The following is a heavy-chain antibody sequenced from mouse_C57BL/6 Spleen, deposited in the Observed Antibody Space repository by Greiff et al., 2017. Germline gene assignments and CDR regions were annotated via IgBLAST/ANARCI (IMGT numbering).Heavy chain of an antibody. V-gene: IGHV14-4*01. Sequence: VQLQQSGAELVRPGASVKLSCTASGFNIKDDYMHWVKQRPEQGLEWIGWIDPEDGDTEYASKFQGKATITADTSSSTAYLQLSSLTSEDTAVYYCATTGTSAYWGQGTLVTVSA. D-gene: IGHD4-1*01. J-gene: IGHJ3*01. CDR3: ATTGTSAY. CDR1: GFNIKDDY. CDR2: IDPEDGDT.